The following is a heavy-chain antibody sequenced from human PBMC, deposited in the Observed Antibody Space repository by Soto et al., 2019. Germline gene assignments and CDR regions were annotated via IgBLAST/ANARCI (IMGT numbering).Heavy chain of an antibody. CDR3: ARDSAAGWFDP. Sequence: PSETLSLTCTVSGGSISSGDYYWSWIRQPPGKGLEWIGYIYYSGSTYYNPSLKSRVTISVDMSKNQFSLKLSSVTAADTAVYYCARDSAAGWFDPWGQGTLVTVSS. V-gene: IGHV4-30-4*01. D-gene: IGHD3-10*01. CDR1: GGSISSGDYY. CDR2: IYYSGST. J-gene: IGHJ5*02.